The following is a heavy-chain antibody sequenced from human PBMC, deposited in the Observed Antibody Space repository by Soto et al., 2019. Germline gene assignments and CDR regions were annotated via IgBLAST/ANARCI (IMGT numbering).Heavy chain of an antibody. V-gene: IGHV1-3*01. CDR3: ARGGSLYGYFDL. J-gene: IGHJ2*01. CDR2: INAGNGNT. Sequence: QVQLVQSGAEVKKPGASVKVSCKASGYTFTSYAMHWVRQAPGQRREWMGWINAGNGNTKYSQKFQGRVTITRDTSASTAYMELSCLRSEDTAVYYCARGGSLYGYFDLWGRGTLVTVSS. CDR1: GYTFTSYA. D-gene: IGHD2-15*01.